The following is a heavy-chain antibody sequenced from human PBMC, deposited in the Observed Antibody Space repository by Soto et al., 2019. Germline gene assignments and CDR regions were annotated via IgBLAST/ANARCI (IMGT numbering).Heavy chain of an antibody. CDR2: IYYSGST. Sequence: PSETLSLTCTVSGGSISSSSYYWGWIRQPPGKGLEWIGSIYYSGSTYYNPSLKSRVTISVDTSKNQFSLKLSSVTAADTAVYYCATEPGELWYTNWFDHWGQGTLVTVSS. D-gene: IGHD5-18*01. CDR3: ATEPGELWYTNWFDH. CDR1: GGSISSSSYY. V-gene: IGHV4-39*01. J-gene: IGHJ5*02.